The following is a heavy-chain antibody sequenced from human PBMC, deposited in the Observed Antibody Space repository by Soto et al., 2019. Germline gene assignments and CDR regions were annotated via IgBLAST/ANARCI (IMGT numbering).Heavy chain of an antibody. V-gene: IGHV1-3*01. J-gene: IGHJ4*02. CDR1: GYTFTSYA. CDR2: INAGNGNT. CDR3: ARDQYYYDSSGYYYFDY. Sequence: ASVKVSCKGAGYTFTSYAMHWVRQAPGQRLEWMGWINAGNGNTKYSQKFQGRVTITRDTSASTAYMELSSLRSEDTAVYYCARDQYYYDSSGYYYFDYWGQGTLVTVSS. D-gene: IGHD3-22*01.